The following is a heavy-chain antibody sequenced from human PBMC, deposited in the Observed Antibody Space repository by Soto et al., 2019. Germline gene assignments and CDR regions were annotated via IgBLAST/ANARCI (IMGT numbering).Heavy chain of an antibody. CDR2: IRSKANSYAT. CDR1: GFTFSGSA. J-gene: IGHJ4*02. V-gene: IGHV3-73*01. Sequence: GGSLRLSCAASGFTFSGSAMHWVRQASGKGLEWVGRIRSKANSYATAYAASVKGRFTISRDDSKNTAYLQMNSLKTEDTAVYYCTRHGDEGGAPYSSSWGQGTLVTVSS. D-gene: IGHD6-13*01. CDR3: TRHGDEGGAPYSSS.